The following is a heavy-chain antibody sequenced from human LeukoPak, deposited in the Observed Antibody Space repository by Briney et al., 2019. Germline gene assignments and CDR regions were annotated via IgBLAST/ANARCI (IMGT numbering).Heavy chain of an antibody. J-gene: IGHJ3*02. CDR1: GGSISSSSYY. CDR2: IYYSGST. Sequence: PSETLSLTCTVSGGSISSSSYYWGWIRQPPGKGLEWIGSIYYSGSTCYNPSLKSRVTISVDTSKNQFSLKLSSVTAADTAVYYCARVTPNGVKYSSSSNLDAFDIWGQGTMVTVSS. D-gene: IGHD6-6*01. CDR3: ARVTPNGVKYSSSSNLDAFDI. V-gene: IGHV4-39*07.